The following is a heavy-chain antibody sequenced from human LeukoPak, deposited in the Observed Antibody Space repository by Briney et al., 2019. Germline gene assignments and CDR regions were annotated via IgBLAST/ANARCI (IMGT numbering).Heavy chain of an antibody. CDR3: ARGIPGPRRNYYYYYYMDV. V-gene: IGHV4-34*01. J-gene: IGHJ6*03. Sequence: PSETLSLTCAVYGGSFSGYYWSWIRQPPGKGLEWIGEINHSGSTNYNPSLKGRVTISVDTSKNQFSLKLSSVTAADTAVYYCARGIPGPRRNYYYYYYMDVWGKGTTVTVSS. CDR2: INHSGST. CDR1: GGSFSGYY. D-gene: IGHD2-2*02.